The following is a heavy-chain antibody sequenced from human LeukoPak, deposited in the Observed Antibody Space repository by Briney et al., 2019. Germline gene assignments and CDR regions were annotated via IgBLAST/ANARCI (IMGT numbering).Heavy chain of an antibody. CDR1: GDSISSSSYY. Sequence: SETLSLTCSVYGDSISSSSYYWAWIRQPPGKGLEGIGSIYYSGSTYYNPSLKSRVTISVDTSKNQFSLKLSSVTAADTAVYYCARAESRQSYSGTYGYWGQGTLVTVSS. J-gene: IGHJ4*02. V-gene: IGHV4-39*01. CDR3: ARAESRQSYSGTYGY. D-gene: IGHD1-26*01. CDR2: IYYSGST.